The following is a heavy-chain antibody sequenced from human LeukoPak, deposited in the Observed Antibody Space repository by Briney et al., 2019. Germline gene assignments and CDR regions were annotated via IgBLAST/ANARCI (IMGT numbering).Heavy chain of an antibody. J-gene: IGHJ4*02. CDR1: GSTFTGYY. Sequence: GASVKVSCKASGSTFTGYYMHWVRQAPGQGLEWMGWINPNSGGTNYAQKFQGRVTMTRDTSISTAYMELSRLRSDDTAVYYCARDSSVASSGCFFDWGQGTLVTVSS. CDR3: ARDSSVASSGCFFD. CDR2: INPNSGGT. D-gene: IGHD3-22*01. V-gene: IGHV1-2*02.